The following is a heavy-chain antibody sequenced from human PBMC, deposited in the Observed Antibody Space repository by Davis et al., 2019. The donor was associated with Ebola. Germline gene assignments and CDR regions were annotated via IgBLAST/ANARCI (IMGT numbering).Heavy chain of an antibody. V-gene: IGHV3-11*04. CDR1: GFTLSDHY. D-gene: IGHD6-19*01. CDR3: ARDPGIAVAGSYYFDY. Sequence: GESLKISCAASGFTLSDHYMSWIRQAPGKGLEWVSSIRSSDTTIYYSNSVKGRFTISRDNAKNSLYLQMNSLRAEDTAVYYCARDPGIAVAGSYYFDYWGQGTLVTVSS. J-gene: IGHJ4*02. CDR2: IRSSDTTI.